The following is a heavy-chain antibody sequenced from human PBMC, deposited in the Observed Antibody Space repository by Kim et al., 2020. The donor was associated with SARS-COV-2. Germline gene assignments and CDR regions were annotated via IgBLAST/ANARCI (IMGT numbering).Heavy chain of an antibody. CDR1: GFTFSHHD. J-gene: IGHJ4*02. CDR2: IITTGNDI. Sequence: GGSLRLSCVVSGFTFSHHDMSWIRQAPGKGPEWVSYIITTGNDIYYADSVKGRLTISRDNAKNSLYLQMNDLRAEDTAVYYCARDLFDQAADFCGQGTL. V-gene: IGHV3-11*01. D-gene: IGHD3-9*01. CDR3: ARDLFDQAADF.